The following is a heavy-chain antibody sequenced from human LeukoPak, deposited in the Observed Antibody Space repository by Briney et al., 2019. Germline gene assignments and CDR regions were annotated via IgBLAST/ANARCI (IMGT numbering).Heavy chain of an antibody. CDR1: GYSISSGYY. CDR3: ARELAAKEGY. D-gene: IGHD6-13*01. CDR2: IYHSGST. J-gene: IGHJ4*02. Sequence: SETLSLTFTVSGYSISSGYYWGWIRQPPGKGLEWIGSIYHSGSTYYNPSLKSRVTISVDTSKNQFSLKLSSVTAADTAVYYCARELAAKEGYWGQGTLVTVSS. V-gene: IGHV4-38-2*02.